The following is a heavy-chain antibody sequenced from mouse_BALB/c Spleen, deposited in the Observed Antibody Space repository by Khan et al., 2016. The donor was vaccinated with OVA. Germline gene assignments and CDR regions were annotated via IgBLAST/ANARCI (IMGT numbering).Heavy chain of an antibody. Sequence: QVQLQQSGAELVRPGSSMKISCKASGYAFSNYWMNWVRQGPGQGLEWIGQIYTGDGNTNYNGKFKGQATLTADTSSSTAYMQLSSLTSEDSAVYVGARSGDDCFAYWGQGTLVTVSA. CDR1: GYAFSNYW. J-gene: IGHJ3*01. CDR3: ARSGDDCFAY. V-gene: IGHV1-80*01. CDR2: IYTGDGNT. D-gene: IGHD2-13*01.